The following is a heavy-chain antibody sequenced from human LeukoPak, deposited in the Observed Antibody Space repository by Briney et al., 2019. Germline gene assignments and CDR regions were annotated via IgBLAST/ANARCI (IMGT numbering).Heavy chain of an antibody. J-gene: IGHJ6*03. CDR1: GGSISSYY. D-gene: IGHD2-2*01. Sequence: SETLSLTCTVSGGSISSYYWNWIRQPAGKRLEWIGRINSGGTTNYNPSLKSRVTISVDTSKNQFSLKLSSVTAADTAVYYCAREECSSTSCSLPWGNYMDVWGKGTTVTVPS. CDR3: AREECSSTSCSLPWGNYMDV. V-gene: IGHV4-4*07. CDR2: INSGGTT.